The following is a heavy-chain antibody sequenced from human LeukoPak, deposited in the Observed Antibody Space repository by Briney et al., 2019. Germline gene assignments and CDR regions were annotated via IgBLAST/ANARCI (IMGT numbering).Heavy chain of an antibody. V-gene: IGHV4-34*01. J-gene: IGHJ4*02. CDR1: GGSFNGFY. D-gene: IGHD5-18*01. CDR2: INHSRST. Sequence: ASETLSLTCAVYGGSFNGFYWSWIRQPPGKGLEWIGEINHSRSTNLNPSLKSRVTISVDTSKNQFSLKLSSVTAADTAVYYCAREEQLWSPFLSYWGQGTLVTVSS. CDR3: AREEQLWSPFLSY.